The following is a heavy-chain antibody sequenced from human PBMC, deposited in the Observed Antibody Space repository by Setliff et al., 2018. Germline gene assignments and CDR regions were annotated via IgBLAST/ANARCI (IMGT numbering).Heavy chain of an antibody. J-gene: IGHJ4*02. V-gene: IGHV4-31*03. CDR1: GGSISSGTYS. Sequence: PSETLSLTCTVSGGSISSGTYSYQHPGKGLEWIGYIYYSGSTYYNPSLKSRVTISVDTSKNQFSLKLTSVTAADTAVYYCARAPRYFDPTGSYFDFWGQGTLVTVSS. D-gene: IGHD3-22*01. CDR3: ARAPRYFDPTGSYFDF. CDR2: IYYSGST.